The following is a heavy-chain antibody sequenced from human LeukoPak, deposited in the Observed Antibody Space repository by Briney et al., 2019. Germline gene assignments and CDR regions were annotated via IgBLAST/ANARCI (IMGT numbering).Heavy chain of an antibody. CDR2: IRYDGSNK. CDR1: GFTISSYG. Sequence: GGSLSLSCAASGFTISSYGMLWFRQAPGKGLEWVAFIRYDGSNKYYADSVKGRFTISRDNSKNTLYLQMNSLRPEDAAVYYCARSSSSWFYVDFWGQGTLVTVSS. J-gene: IGHJ4*02. V-gene: IGHV3-30*02. D-gene: IGHD6-13*01. CDR3: ARSSSSWFYVDF.